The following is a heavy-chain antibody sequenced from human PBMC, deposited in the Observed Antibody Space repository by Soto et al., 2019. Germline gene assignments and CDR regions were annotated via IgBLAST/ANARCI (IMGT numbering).Heavy chain of an antibody. V-gene: IGHV3-21*01. CDR2: IGPSGNI. CDR3: GRGHHPRY. J-gene: IGHJ4*02. CDR1: GFSLSSYG. Sequence: GWSLRLSCAASGFSLSSYGMNWVRQAPGKRLEWVSSIGPSGNIYHADSVKGRLTISRDTAQNSLYLQMNSLAAEDTAVYYCGRGHHPRYCGQGTLVTVSA.